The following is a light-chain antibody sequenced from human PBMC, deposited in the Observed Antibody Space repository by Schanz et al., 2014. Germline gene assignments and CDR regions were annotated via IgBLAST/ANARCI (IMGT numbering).Light chain of an antibody. Sequence: DIQLTQSPSSLSASVGDRVTITCRVSQGISSYLNWYRQKPGKVPKLLIYSASNLQSGVPSRFSGSGSGTEFTLTISSLQPDDFATYYCQQYNSYRWTFGQGTKVEIK. CDR3: QQYNSYRWT. V-gene: IGKV1-27*01. CDR2: SAS. CDR1: QGISSY. J-gene: IGKJ1*01.